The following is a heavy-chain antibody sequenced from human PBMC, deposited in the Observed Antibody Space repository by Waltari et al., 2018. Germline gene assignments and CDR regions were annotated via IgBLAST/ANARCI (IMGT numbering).Heavy chain of an antibody. CDR2: IYYSGNT. CDR3: ARHQDWVVVSATWFDP. CDR1: GGPISSTNYY. Sequence: QLRLQESGPGLVKPSDTLSLTCTVSGGPISSTNYYWGWIRQPPGKGLEWIGSIYYSGNTYYNPSLKRRVTMSADTSKNQFSLKLSSVTAADTSVYYCARHQDWVVVSATWFDPWGQGTLVTVSS. J-gene: IGHJ5*02. V-gene: IGHV4-39*01. D-gene: IGHD2-21*02.